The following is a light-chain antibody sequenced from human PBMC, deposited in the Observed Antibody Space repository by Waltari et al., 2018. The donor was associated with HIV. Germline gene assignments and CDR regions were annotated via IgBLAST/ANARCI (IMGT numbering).Light chain of an antibody. CDR1: QGLRKY. CDR2: GAS. V-gene: IGKV1-NL1*01. Sequence: DIQMTQSPSSLSASVGDRVTSTCRASQGLRKYLAWYQQKPRSSPKVLLHGASSLGSGVPSRFSGSGSGTDYTLTISSLQPEDFATYYCQQYYSTPWTFGQGTKVEIK. CDR3: QQYYSTPWT. J-gene: IGKJ1*01.